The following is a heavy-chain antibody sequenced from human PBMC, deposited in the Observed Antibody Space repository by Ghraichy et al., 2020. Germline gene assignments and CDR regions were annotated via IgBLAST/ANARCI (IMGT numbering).Heavy chain of an antibody. CDR1: GATLSDYY. D-gene: IGHD4/OR15-4a*01. CDR2: IDHRGGT. Sequence: SETLSLTCDVSGATLSDYYFTWIRQPPGKGLEWIGEIDHRGGTDYNPSLQSRVSISVDTSQNQLSLKLRSVTAADTSVYYCASITRAGAFDFGGHGSLVTVSS. J-gene: IGHJ5*01. V-gene: IGHV4-34*08. CDR3: ASITRAGAFDF.